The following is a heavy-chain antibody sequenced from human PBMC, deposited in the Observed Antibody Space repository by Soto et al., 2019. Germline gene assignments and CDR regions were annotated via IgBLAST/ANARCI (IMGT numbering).Heavy chain of an antibody. V-gene: IGHV3-23*01. J-gene: IGHJ1*01. CDR2: ISGSSSST. CDR1: GFMFDDYA. CDR3: AKDPANVNPSGVVQH. Sequence: PGGSLRLSCEASGFMFDDYAMYWVRQAPGKGLEWVSAISGSSSSTYYADSVKGRFTISRDNSKNTLYLQMNSLRAEDTAVYYCAKDPANVNPSGVVQHWGQGTLVTVSS. D-gene: IGHD3-10*01.